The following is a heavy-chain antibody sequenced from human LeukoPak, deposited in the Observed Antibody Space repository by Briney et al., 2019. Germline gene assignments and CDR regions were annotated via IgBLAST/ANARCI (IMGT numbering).Heavy chain of an antibody. CDR3: ARLGGAVVPAAVYGMDV. Sequence: SETLSLTCAVYGGSFSGYYWSWTRQPPGKGLEWIGEINHSGSTNYNPSLKSRVTISVDTSKNQFSLKLSSVTAADTAVYYCARLGGAVVPAAVYGMDVWGQGTTVTVSS. CDR1: GGSFSGYY. V-gene: IGHV4-34*01. CDR2: INHSGST. J-gene: IGHJ6*02. D-gene: IGHD2-2*01.